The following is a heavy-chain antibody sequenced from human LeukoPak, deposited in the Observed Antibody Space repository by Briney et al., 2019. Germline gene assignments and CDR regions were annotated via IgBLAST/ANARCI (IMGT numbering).Heavy chain of an antibody. CDR3: ARDEGQITYYDILTGYPHLYYFDY. V-gene: IGHV1-18*04. Sequence: ASVKVSCKASGYTFTGYYMHWVRQAPGQGLEWMGWISAYNGNTNYAQKLQGRVTMTTDTSTSTAYMELRSLRSDDTAVYYCARDEGQITYYDILTGYPHLYYFDYWGQGTLVTVSS. CDR1: GYTFTGYY. CDR2: ISAYNGNT. J-gene: IGHJ4*02. D-gene: IGHD3-9*01.